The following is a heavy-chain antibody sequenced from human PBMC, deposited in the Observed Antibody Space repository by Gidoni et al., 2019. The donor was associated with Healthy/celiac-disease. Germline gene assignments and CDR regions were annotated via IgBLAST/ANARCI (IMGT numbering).Heavy chain of an antibody. CDR3: ARDPRGWFDP. J-gene: IGHJ5*02. CDR2: IIPICGTA. Sequence: QVQRVQSGAEVKKPGSSVKVSCRASGGTFSSYAISWVRQAPGQGLEWMGGIIPICGTANSAQKFPGRGTITADESTSTAYMELSSLRSEDTAVYYCARDPRGWFDPWGQGTLVTVSS. D-gene: IGHD3-16*01. CDR1: GGTFSSYA. V-gene: IGHV1-69*01.